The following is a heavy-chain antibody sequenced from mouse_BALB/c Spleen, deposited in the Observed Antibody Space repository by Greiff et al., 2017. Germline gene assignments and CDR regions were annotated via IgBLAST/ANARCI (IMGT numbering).Heavy chain of an antibody. J-gene: IGHJ3*01. D-gene: IGHD2-3*01. CDR2: ISDGGSYT. V-gene: IGHV5-4*02. Sequence: DVHLVESGGGLVKPGGSLKLSCAASGFTFSDYYMYWVRQTPEKRLEWVATISDGGSYTYYPDSVKGRFTISRDNAKNNLYLQMSSLKSEDTAMYYCARDGDGYFAYWGQGTLVTVSA. CDR3: ARDGDGYFAY. CDR1: GFTFSDYY.